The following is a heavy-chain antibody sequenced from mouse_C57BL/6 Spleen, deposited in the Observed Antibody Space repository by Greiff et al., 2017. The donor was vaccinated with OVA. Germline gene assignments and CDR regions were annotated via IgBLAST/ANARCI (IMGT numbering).Heavy chain of an antibody. Sequence: ESGPGLVKPSQSLSLTCSVTGYSITSGYYWNWIRQFPGNKLEWMGYISYDGSNNYNPSLKNRISITRDTSKNQFFLELKSVTTEDTATYYCASNYVDYYAMDYWGQGTSVTVSS. CDR3: ASNYVDYYAMDY. J-gene: IGHJ4*01. CDR2: ISYDGSN. V-gene: IGHV3-6*01. CDR1: GYSITSGYY. D-gene: IGHD2-1*01.